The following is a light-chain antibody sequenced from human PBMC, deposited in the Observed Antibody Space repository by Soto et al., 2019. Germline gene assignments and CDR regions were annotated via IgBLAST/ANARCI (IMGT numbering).Light chain of an antibody. CDR1: QSVSSNF. CDR2: GAS. V-gene: IGKV3-20*01. CDR3: QQYGSLRT. J-gene: IGKJ1*01. Sequence: EIVLTHSPGTLSLSPGERATLSFSSSQSVSSNFLAWYQEKPGQAPRLLIYGASSRATGIPDRFSGSGSGTDFTLTISRLEAEDFAVYYCQQYGSLRTFGQGTKVDIK.